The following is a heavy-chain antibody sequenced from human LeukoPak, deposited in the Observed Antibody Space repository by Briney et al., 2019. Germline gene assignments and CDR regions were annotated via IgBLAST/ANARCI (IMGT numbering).Heavy chain of an antibody. Sequence: ASVKVSCKASGYTFTSYDINWVRQATGQGLEWMGWMNPNSGNTGYAQKFQGRVTMTTDTSTSTAYMELRSLRSDDTAVYYCARGPSLDAFDIWGQGTMVTVSS. J-gene: IGHJ3*02. V-gene: IGHV1-8*01. CDR2: MNPNSGNT. CDR3: ARGPSLDAFDI. CDR1: GYTFTSYD.